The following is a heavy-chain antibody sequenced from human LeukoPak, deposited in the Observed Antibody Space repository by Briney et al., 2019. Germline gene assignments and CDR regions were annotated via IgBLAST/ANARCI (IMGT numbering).Heavy chain of an antibody. V-gene: IGHV4-34*01. J-gene: IGHJ4*02. CDR2: INHSGST. Sequence: SETLSLTCTVSGGSISSYYWSWIRQPPAKGVEWIGEINHSGSTNYNPSLKSRVTISVDTSKNQFSLKLSSVTAADTAVYYCASKSSGYSKGDYWGQGTLVTVSS. CDR1: GGSISSYY. CDR3: ASKSSGYSKGDY. D-gene: IGHD3-22*01.